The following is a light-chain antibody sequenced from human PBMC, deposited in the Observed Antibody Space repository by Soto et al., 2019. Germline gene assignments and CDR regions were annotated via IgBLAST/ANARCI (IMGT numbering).Light chain of an antibody. J-gene: IGLJ2*01. CDR1: SGHSNYA. V-gene: IGLV4-69*01. Sequence: QAVVTQSPSASASLGASVKLTYTLSSGHSNYAIAWHQQQPEKGPRFPMKLNSDGSHSKGDGIPDRFSGSSSGAERYLTISTLQSEDEADYYCQTWVTGIHIFGGGTKLTVL. CDR3: QTWVTGIHI. CDR2: LNSDGSH.